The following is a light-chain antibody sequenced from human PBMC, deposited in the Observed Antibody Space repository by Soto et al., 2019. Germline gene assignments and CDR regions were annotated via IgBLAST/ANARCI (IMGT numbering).Light chain of an antibody. V-gene: IGLV2-14*03. CDR3: SSFTSNRIYV. J-gene: IGLJ1*01. CDR2: GVT. Sequence: QSALAQPTSVSGSPGQSITISCTGNHNDIGTYDYVSWYQQHPGRAPRILIHGVTTRPSGISGRFSASKSGLTASLTISGLQPEDEADYYCSSFTSNRIYVFGPGTKVTVL. CDR1: HNDIGTYDY.